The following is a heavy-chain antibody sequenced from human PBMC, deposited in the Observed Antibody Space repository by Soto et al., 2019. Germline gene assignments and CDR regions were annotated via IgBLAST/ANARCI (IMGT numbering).Heavy chain of an antibody. CDR2: INSDGSST. V-gene: IGHV3-74*01. CDR3: ARGHALRFLESLPGNWFDP. Sequence: PVGSLRLSCAASGFTFSSYWMHWVRQAPGKGLVWVSRINSDGSSTSYADSVKGRFTISRDNAKNTLYLQMNSLRAEDTAVYYCARGHALRFLESLPGNWFDPWGQGTLVTVSS. D-gene: IGHD3-3*01. CDR1: GFTFSSYW. J-gene: IGHJ5*02.